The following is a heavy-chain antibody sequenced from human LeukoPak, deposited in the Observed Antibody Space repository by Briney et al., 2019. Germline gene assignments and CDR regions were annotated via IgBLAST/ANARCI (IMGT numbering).Heavy chain of an antibody. V-gene: IGHV4-34*01. CDR2: INHSGSS. D-gene: IGHD1-26*01. Sequence: NPSETLSLTCAVYGSSFSAYSWSWIRQPPGKGLEWIGEINHSGSSNYNPSLKSRVTISVDTSKSQFSLKLSSVTAADTAVYYCARGRGSYYRYWGQGTLVTVSS. CDR3: ARGRGSYYRY. CDR1: GSSFSAYS. J-gene: IGHJ4*02.